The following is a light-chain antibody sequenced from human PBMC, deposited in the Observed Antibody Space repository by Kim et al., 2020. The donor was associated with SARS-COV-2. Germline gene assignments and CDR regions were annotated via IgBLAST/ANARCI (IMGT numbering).Light chain of an antibody. CDR2: YDR. V-gene: IGLV3-21*01. Sequence: PGKTARIPCGGNNIGSKNVHWYQQKPGQVPVLVIYYDRDRPSGIPERFSGSNSGNTATLAISRVEAGDEADYFCQVWDSSSDHVVFGGGTQLTVL. J-gene: IGLJ2*01. CDR1: NIGSKN. CDR3: QVWDSSSDHVV.